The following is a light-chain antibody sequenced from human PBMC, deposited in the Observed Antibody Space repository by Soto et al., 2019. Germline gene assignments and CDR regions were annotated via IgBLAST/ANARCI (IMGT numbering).Light chain of an antibody. CDR1: SSDVGLYDY. CDR3: ASFRSGTILV. Sequence: QSALTQPASVSGSPGQSITISCTGTSSDVGLYDYVSWYQQHPGKAPKLVIYEVTKRPSGVPDRVSASKSGNTASLTISGLLDDDEADYFCASFRSGTILVFGSGTKVTVL. V-gene: IGLV2-14*01. J-gene: IGLJ1*01. CDR2: EVT.